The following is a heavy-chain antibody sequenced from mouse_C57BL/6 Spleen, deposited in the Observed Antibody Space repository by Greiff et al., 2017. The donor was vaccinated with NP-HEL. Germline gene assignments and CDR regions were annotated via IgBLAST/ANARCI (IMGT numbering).Heavy chain of an antibody. CDR3: ARLYGYDYAMDY. CDR1: GFTFSSYT. J-gene: IGHJ4*01. Sequence: EVMLVESGGGLVKPGGSLKLSCAASGFTFSSYTMSWVRQTPEKRLEWVATISGGGGNTYYPDSVKGRFTISRDNAKNTLYLQMSSLRSEDTALYYCARLYGYDYAMDYWGQGTSVTVSS. V-gene: IGHV5-9*01. CDR2: ISGGGGNT. D-gene: IGHD2-2*01.